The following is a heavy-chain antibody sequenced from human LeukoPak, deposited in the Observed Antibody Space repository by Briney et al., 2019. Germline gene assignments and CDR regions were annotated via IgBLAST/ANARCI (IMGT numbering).Heavy chain of an antibody. Sequence: SETLSLTCTVSGGSISSGGYYWSWIRQHPGKGLGWIGYIYYSGSTYYNPSLKSRVTISVDTSKNQFSLKLSSVTAADTAVYYCARDSRAGRYYYGMDVWGQGTTVTVSS. D-gene: IGHD6-13*01. V-gene: IGHV4-31*03. CDR3: ARDSRAGRYYYGMDV. J-gene: IGHJ6*02. CDR1: GGSISSGGYY. CDR2: IYYSGST.